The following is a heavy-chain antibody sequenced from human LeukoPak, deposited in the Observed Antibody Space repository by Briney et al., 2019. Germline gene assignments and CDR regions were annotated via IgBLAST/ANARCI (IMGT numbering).Heavy chain of an antibody. J-gene: IGHJ4*02. Sequence: PGGSLRLSCAASGFTFDDYAMHWVRQAAAKGLEWVSLISGDGVGTYYADSVKGRFTISRDNSKNSLYLQMNSLRTEDTALYYCAKDLRGSYDILTGSYWGQGTLVTVSS. V-gene: IGHV3-43*02. CDR3: AKDLRGSYDILTGSY. CDR2: ISGDGVGT. D-gene: IGHD3-9*01. CDR1: GFTFDDYA.